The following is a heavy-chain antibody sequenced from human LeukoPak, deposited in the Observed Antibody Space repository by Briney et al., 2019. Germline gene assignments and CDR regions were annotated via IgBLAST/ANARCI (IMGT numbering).Heavy chain of an antibody. CDR2: IYYSGST. CDR3: ARIGSRVRYSYGHIDY. V-gene: IGHV4-59*08. CDR1: GGSISSYY. Sequence: SETLSLTCTVSGGSISSYYWSWIRQPPGKGLEWIGYIYYSGSTNYNPSLKSRVTISVDTSKNQFSLKLSSVTAADTAVYYCARIGSRVRYSYGHIDYWGQGTLVTVSS. J-gene: IGHJ4*02. D-gene: IGHD5-18*01.